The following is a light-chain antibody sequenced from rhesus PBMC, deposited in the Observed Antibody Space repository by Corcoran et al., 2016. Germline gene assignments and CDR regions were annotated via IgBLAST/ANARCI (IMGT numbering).Light chain of an antibody. CDR2: EVS. CDR1: SSDIGGYNR. Sequence: QAALPQSPSVSGSPGQSVTISCTGTSSDIGGYNRVSWYQQHPGKAPKLVIYEVSKRPSGVADRFSGSKSGNTASLTISGLQAEDEADYYCSSYAISSAYIFGAGTRPTV. V-gene: IGLV2-13*02. J-gene: IGLJ1*01. CDR3: SSYAISSAYI.